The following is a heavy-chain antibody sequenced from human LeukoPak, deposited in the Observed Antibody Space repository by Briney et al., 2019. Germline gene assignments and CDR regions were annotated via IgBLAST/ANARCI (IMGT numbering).Heavy chain of an antibody. CDR3: ARGHWGLDY. V-gene: IGHV3-11*01. Sequence: GGSLRLSCAASGFTFSDHYMSWIRQAPGKGLESISYISQTGSSIYYADSVEGRFTISGDNAKNSLYLQMNSLRAEDTAVYYCARGHWGLDYWGQGALVTVSS. CDR1: GFTFSDHY. D-gene: IGHD7-27*01. CDR2: ISQTGSSI. J-gene: IGHJ4*02.